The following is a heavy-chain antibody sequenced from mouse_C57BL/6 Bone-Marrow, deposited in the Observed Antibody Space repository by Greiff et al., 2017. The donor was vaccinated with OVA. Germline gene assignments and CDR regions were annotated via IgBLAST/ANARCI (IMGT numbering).Heavy chain of an antibody. CDR3: AIKEFDYYGSSSYAMDY. CDR1: GYTFTSYW. J-gene: IGHJ4*01. D-gene: IGHD1-1*01. V-gene: IGHV1-74*01. Sequence: QVQLQQPGAELVKPGASVKVSCKASGYTFTSYWMHWVKQRPGQGLEWIGRIHPSDSDNNYNQKFKGKATLTVDKSSSTAYMQLSSLTSEDSAVYYCAIKEFDYYGSSSYAMDYWGQGTSVTVSS. CDR2: IHPSDSDN.